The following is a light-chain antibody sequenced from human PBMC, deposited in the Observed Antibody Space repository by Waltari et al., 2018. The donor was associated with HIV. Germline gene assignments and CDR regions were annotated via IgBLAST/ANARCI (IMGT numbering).Light chain of an antibody. J-gene: IGLJ1*01. CDR1: SSDVGLYNY. Sequence: QSALTQPASVSGSPGQSITISCTGTSSDVGLYNYVSWYQQHPGKAPKLMIYEVSNRPSGVSNRCSGSKSGNTSALTIFGLQAEVEADYSCSSYTGSSTLYVVGTGTKVTVL. CDR3: SSYTGSSTLYV. CDR2: EVS. V-gene: IGLV2-14*01.